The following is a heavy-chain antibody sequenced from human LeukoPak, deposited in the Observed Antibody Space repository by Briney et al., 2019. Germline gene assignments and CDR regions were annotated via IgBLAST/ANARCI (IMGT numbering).Heavy chain of an antibody. V-gene: IGHV3-23*01. CDR2: IGSGGST. Sequence: GGSLRLSCAASGFTLSTYAMGWVRQAPGKGLEWVSVIGSGGSTYSADSVTGRFTISRDNSKNTLYLQMNSLRAEDTAVYYCAKRLGTAGFDYWGQGTLVTVSS. CDR3: AKRLGTAGFDY. J-gene: IGHJ4*02. CDR1: GFTLSTYA. D-gene: IGHD1/OR15-1a*01.